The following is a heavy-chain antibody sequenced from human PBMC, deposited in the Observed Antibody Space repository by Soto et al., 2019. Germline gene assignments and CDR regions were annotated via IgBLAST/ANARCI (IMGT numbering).Heavy chain of an antibody. D-gene: IGHD2-21*02. J-gene: IGHJ6*02. Sequence: QVQLVQSGAEVKKPGSSVKVSCKASGGTFSSYAISWVRQAPGQGLEWMGGIIPIFGTANYAQKFQGRVTITADDSTSTAYMELSSLRSEDTAVYYCAVVVTANPYYYYGMDVWGQGTTVTVSS. CDR3: AVVVTANPYYYYGMDV. CDR2: IIPIFGTA. V-gene: IGHV1-69*12. CDR1: GGTFSSYA.